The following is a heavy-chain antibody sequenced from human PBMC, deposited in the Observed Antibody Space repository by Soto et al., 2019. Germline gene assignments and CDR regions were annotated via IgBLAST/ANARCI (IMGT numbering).Heavy chain of an antibody. Sequence: QVQLVQSGAEVKKPGSSVRVSCKASGDTFTFYSINWVRQAPGLWLEWMGRINPILSMSNYAQRFQGRVTMTADKSTSTAYMELSSLRSEDTAMYYCASSYGSGYRAFDYWGQGALVTVSS. V-gene: IGHV1-69*02. J-gene: IGHJ4*02. CDR3: ASSYGSGYRAFDY. CDR1: GDTFTFYS. D-gene: IGHD3-10*01. CDR2: INPILSMS.